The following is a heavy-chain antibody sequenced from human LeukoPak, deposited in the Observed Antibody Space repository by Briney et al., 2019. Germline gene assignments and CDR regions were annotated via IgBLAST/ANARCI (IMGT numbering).Heavy chain of an antibody. CDR3: ARGRRIFGVVKNWFDP. CDR2: INHSGST. Sequence: PGGSLRLSCAASGFTFSSYAMSWIRQPPGKGLEWIGEINHSGSTNYNPSLKTRVTISVDTSKNQFSLKLSSVTAADTAVYYCARGRRIFGVVKNWFDPWGQGTLVTVSS. CDR1: GFTFSSYA. V-gene: IGHV4-34*01. D-gene: IGHD3-3*02. J-gene: IGHJ5*02.